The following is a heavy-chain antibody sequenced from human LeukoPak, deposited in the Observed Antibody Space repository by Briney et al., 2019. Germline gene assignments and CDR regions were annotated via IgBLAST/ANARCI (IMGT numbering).Heavy chain of an antibody. V-gene: IGHV3-30*03. CDR2: ISYDGSNK. D-gene: IGHD2-8*01. CDR3: ARAASDRYCINGVCYRFDY. Sequence: QPGGSLRLSCAASGFTFSSYGMHWARQAPGKGLEWVAVISYDGSNKYYADSVKGRFTISRDNSKNTLYLQMNSLRAEDTAVYFCARAASDRYCINGVCYRFDYWGQGTLVTVSS. CDR1: GFTFSSYG. J-gene: IGHJ4*02.